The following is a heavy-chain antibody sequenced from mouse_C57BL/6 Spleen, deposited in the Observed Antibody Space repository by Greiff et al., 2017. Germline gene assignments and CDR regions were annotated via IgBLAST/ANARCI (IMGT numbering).Heavy chain of an antibody. CDR1: GYTFTSYW. J-gene: IGHJ1*03. V-gene: IGHV1-52*01. D-gene: IGHD4-1*01. CDR2: IDPSDSET. Sequence: VQLKQPGAELVRPGSSVKLSCKASGYTFTSYWMHWVKQRPIQGLEWIGNIDPSDSETHYNQKFKDKATLTVDKSSSTAYMQLSSLTSEDSAVYYCAREGGTGYFDVWGTGTTVTVSS. CDR3: AREGGTGYFDV.